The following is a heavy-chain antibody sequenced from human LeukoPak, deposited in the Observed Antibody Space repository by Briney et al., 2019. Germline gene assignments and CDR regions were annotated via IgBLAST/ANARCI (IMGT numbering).Heavy chain of an antibody. CDR1: GFTVSSSY. J-gene: IGHJ4*02. CDR2: IYSGGNT. Sequence: GGSLRLSCAASGFTVSSSYMSWVRQAPGKGLEWVSVIYSGGNTYYADSVKGRFTISRDNSKNTLYLQMNSLRAEDTAVYYCAKSGWYYFDYWGQGTLVTVSS. D-gene: IGHD6-19*01. V-gene: IGHV3-66*02. CDR3: AKSGWYYFDY.